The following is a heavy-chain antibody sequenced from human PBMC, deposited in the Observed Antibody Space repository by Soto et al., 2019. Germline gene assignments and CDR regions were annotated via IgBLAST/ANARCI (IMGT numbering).Heavy chain of an antibody. D-gene: IGHD2-2*01. Sequence: QLQLQESGPGLVKPSETLSLTCTVSGGSISSSSYYWGWIRQPPGKGLEWIGSIYYSGSTYYNPSLKSRVTISVDTSKNQFSLKLTSVTAADTAVYYCAREGIVLVPAPGYYYGMDVWGQGTTVTVSS. CDR2: IYYSGST. CDR1: GGSISSSSYY. J-gene: IGHJ6*02. V-gene: IGHV4-39*01. CDR3: AREGIVLVPAPGYYYGMDV.